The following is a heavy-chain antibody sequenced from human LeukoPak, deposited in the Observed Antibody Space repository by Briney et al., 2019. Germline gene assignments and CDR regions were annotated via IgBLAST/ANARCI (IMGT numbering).Heavy chain of an antibody. CDR1: GFTFGDYA. D-gene: IGHD3-9*01. CDR3: TRTAFYYDILTGYSAGAAFDI. CDR2: IRSKAYGGTT. J-gene: IGHJ3*02. Sequence: GGSLRLSCTASGFTFGDYAMSWVRQAPGKGLEWVGFIRSKAYGGTTEYAASVKGRFTISRDDSKSIAYLQMNSLKTDDTAVYYCTRTAFYYDILTGYSAGAAFDIWGQGTMVTVSS. V-gene: IGHV3-49*04.